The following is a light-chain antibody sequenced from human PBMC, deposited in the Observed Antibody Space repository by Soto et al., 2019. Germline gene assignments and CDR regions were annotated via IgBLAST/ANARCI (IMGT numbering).Light chain of an antibody. CDR2: EVN. J-gene: IGLJ1*01. Sequence: QSVLTQPPSASGSPGQSVTISCTGTSNDVGGYNYVSWYQQHPGKAPKLMIYEVNKRPSGVPDRFSGSKSGNTASLTVSVLQAEDEADYYCSSFAVSNSFVFGTGTKVTV. CDR1: SNDVGGYNY. CDR3: SSFAVSNSFV. V-gene: IGLV2-8*01.